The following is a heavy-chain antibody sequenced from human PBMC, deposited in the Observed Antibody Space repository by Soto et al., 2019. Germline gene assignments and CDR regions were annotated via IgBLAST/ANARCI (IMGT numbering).Heavy chain of an antibody. CDR3: ARESEDLTSNFDY. J-gene: IGHJ4*02. CDR1: GFTFTRYS. Sequence: VQLVESGGGLVMPGGSLRLSCTASGFTFTRYSMNWVREAPWKGLEWVSSISSTTNYIYYGDSMKGRFTISRDNAKNSLYLEMNSLRAEVTAVYYSARESEDLTSNFDYWGQGTLVTVSS. CDR2: ISSTTNYI. V-gene: IGHV3-21*06.